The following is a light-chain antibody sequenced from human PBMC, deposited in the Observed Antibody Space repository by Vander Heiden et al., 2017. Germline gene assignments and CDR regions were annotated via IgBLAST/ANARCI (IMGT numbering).Light chain of an antibody. J-gene: IGKJ3*01. CDR2: AAS. CDR3: QQSYSTPGFT. Sequence: DIQMTQSPSSLSASVGDRVTITCRASQSSSSYLNWYQQKPGKAAKLLIYAASSLQSGVPSRFSGSGSGTDFTLTISSLQPEDFATYYCQQSYSTPGFTFGPGTKVEIK. CDR1: QSSSSY. V-gene: IGKV1-39*01.